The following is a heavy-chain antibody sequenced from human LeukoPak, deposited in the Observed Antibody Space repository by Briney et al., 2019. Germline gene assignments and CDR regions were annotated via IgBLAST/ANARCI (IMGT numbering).Heavy chain of an antibody. J-gene: IGHJ4*02. Sequence: PSETLSLTCAVSGGSISSSNWWSWVRQPPGKGLEWIGEIYHSGSTNYNPSLKSRVTISVDTSKNQFSLKLSSVTAADTAVYYCARQLYCSGGSCLDHWGQGTLVTVSS. CDR1: GGSISSSNW. CDR2: IYHSGST. V-gene: IGHV4-4*02. CDR3: ARQLYCSGGSCLDH. D-gene: IGHD2-15*01.